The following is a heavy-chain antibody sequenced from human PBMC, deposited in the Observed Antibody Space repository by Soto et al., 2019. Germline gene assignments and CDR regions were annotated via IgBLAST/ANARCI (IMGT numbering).Heavy chain of an antibody. CDR3: ARVERITMIVVDTGDYYYGMDV. V-gene: IGHV1-69*06. J-gene: IGHJ6*02. Sequence: SVKVSCKASGGTFSSYAISWVRQAPGQGLEWLGGIIPIFGTANYAQKFQGRVTITADKSTSTAYMELSSLRSEDTAVYYCARVERITMIVVDTGDYYYGMDVWGQGTTVTVSS. CDR1: GGTFSSYA. D-gene: IGHD3-22*01. CDR2: IIPIFGTA.